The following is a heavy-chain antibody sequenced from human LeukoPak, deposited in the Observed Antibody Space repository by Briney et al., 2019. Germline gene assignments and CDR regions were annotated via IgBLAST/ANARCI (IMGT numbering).Heavy chain of an antibody. D-gene: IGHD1-7*01. V-gene: IGHV1-69*04. Sequence: GASVKVSCKASGGTFSSYAISWVRQAPGQGLEWMGRIIPIFGIANYAQKFQGRVTITADQSTSTAYMELSSLRSEDTAVYYCAREGEITGTTGSFDYWGQGTLVTVSS. CDR3: AREGEITGTTGSFDY. J-gene: IGHJ4*02. CDR2: IIPIFGIA. CDR1: GGTFSSYA.